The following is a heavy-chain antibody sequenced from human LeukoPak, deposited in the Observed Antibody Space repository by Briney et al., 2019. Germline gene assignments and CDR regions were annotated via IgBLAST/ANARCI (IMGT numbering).Heavy chain of an antibody. CDR2: INHSGST. CDR3: ARGGRVGVGYYGSGSYYYNY. D-gene: IGHD3-10*01. Sequence: SETLSLTCAVYGGSFSGYYWSWIRQPPGKGVEWIGEINHSGSTNYNPSLKSRVTISVDTSKNQFSLKLSSVTAADTAVYYCARGGRVGVGYYGSGSYYYNYWGQGTLVTVSS. J-gene: IGHJ4*02. CDR1: GGSFSGYY. V-gene: IGHV4-34*01.